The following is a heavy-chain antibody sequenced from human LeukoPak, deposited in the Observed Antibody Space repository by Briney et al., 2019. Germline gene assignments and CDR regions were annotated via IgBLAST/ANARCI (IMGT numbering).Heavy chain of an antibody. J-gene: IGHJ4*02. V-gene: IGHV1-2*02. CDR3: VGMDTVVVPAAMSFDY. CDR2: INPNSGGT. Sequence: ASVKVSCKASGYTFTGYYMHWVRQAPGQGLEWMGWINPNSGGTNYAQKFQGRVTMTRDTSISTAYMELSRLRSDDTAVYYCVGMDTVVVPAAMSFDYWGQGTLVTVSS. D-gene: IGHD2-2*03. CDR1: GYTFTGYY.